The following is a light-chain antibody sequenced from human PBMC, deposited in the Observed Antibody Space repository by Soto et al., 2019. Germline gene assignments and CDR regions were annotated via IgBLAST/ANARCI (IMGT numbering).Light chain of an antibody. V-gene: IGLV2-23*01. CDR1: SSDVGSYNL. Sequence: QSLLAQPASVSGSPGQSITISCTGSSSDVGSYNLVSWYQHHADKAPKLIIYEGTKRPSGVSYRFSGSKSGNTASLTISGLQAEDEADYYCCSYADTTTLVFGGGTKLTVL. CDR2: EGT. J-gene: IGLJ3*02. CDR3: CSYADTTTLV.